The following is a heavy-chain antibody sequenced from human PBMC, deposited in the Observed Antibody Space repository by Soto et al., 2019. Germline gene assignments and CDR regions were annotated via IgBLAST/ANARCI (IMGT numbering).Heavy chain of an antibody. J-gene: IGHJ4*02. D-gene: IGHD3-10*02. CDR2: IHYSGSA. V-gene: IGHV4-39*07. CDR1: GGSIGTGGYY. Sequence: PSETLSLTCTVSGGSIGTGGYYWGWIRQPPGKGLGWIGNIHYSGSASYSPSLKSRVTISVGTSKNQFSLKLSSVTAADTAVYYCARAMFGELFFLDYWGQGTLVTVS. CDR3: ARAMFGELFFLDY.